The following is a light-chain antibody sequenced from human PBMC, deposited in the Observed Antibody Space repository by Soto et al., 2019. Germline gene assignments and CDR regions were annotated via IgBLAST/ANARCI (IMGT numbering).Light chain of an antibody. CDR3: QTWATGTVV. V-gene: IGLV4-69*01. CDR1: SGHSSYA. Sequence: QPVLTQSPSASASLGASVKLTCTLSSGHSSYAIAWQQQQPEKGPRYLMKLNGDGSHTKGDGVPDRFSGSSSGAERYLTISSLQSEDEADYYCQTWATGTVVFGGGTKLTVL. CDR2: LNGDGSH. J-gene: IGLJ2*01.